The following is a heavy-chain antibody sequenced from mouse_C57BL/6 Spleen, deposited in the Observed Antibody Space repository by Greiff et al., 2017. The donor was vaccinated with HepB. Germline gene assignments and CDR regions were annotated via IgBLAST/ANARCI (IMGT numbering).Heavy chain of an antibody. Sequence: QVQLQQSGAELVKPGASVKISCKASGYAFSSYWMNWVKQRPGKGLEWIGQIYPGDGDTNYNGKFKGKATLTADKSSSTAYMQLSSLTSEDSAVYFCARIGSPLYSNSYAMDYWGQGTSVTVSS. D-gene: IGHD2-5*01. CDR1: GYAFSSYW. V-gene: IGHV1-80*01. J-gene: IGHJ4*01. CDR2: IYPGDGDT. CDR3: ARIGSPLYSNSYAMDY.